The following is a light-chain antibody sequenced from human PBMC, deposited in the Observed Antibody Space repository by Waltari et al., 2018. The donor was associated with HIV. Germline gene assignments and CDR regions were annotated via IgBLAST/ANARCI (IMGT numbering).Light chain of an antibody. CDR2: EVS. CDR1: SSDIGGYTY. Sequence: QSALTQPPSASGSPGQSVTISCTGTSSDIGGYTYVSWYQQYPGKAPKLMFYEVSKRAAGVPDRFAGSKSANTASLTVSGLQAEDEADYYCSSEGGSANLLFGGGTKLTVL. V-gene: IGLV2-8*01. CDR3: SSEGGSANLL. J-gene: IGLJ2*01.